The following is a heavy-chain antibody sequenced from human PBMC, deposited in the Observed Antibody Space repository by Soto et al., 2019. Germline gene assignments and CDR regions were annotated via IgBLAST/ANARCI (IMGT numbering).Heavy chain of an antibody. CDR3: ARAGNYYGSGSYVYYYGMDV. CDR1: GGSISSYY. CDR2: IYYSGST. V-gene: IGHV4-59*01. D-gene: IGHD3-10*01. Sequence: SETLSLTCTVSGGSISSYYWSWIRQPPGKGLEWIGYIYYSGSTNYNPSLKSRVTISVDTSKNQFSLKLSSVTAADTAVYYCARAGNYYGSGSYVYYYGMDVWGQGTTVTVSS. J-gene: IGHJ6*02.